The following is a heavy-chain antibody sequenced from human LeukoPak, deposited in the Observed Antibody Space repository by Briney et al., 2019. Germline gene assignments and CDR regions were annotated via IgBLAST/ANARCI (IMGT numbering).Heavy chain of an antibody. D-gene: IGHD5-24*01. CDR3: ARDSGRWLQFHWFDP. CDR2: IYYSGST. Sequence: SETLSLTCTVSGGSISSYYWSWIRQPAGKGLEWIGYIYYSGSTNYNPSLKSRVTISVDTSKNQFSLKLSSVTAADTAVYYCARDSGRWLQFHWFDPWGQGTLVTVSS. J-gene: IGHJ5*02. CDR1: GGSISSYY. V-gene: IGHV4-59*01.